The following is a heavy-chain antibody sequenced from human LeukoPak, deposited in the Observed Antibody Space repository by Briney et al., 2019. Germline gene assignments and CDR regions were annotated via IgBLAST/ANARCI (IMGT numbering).Heavy chain of an antibody. CDR2: VNHSGST. D-gene: IGHD2-15*01. CDR3: ARGSVVAARDHQNWFDP. Sequence: SETLSLTCSVSGYSISSGYYWDWIRQPPGKGLEWIGEVNHSGSTNYNPSLKSRVTISADTSKNQLSLKLSSVTAADTAVYYCARGSVVAARDHQNWFDPWGQGTLVTVSS. J-gene: IGHJ5*02. CDR1: GYSISSGYY. V-gene: IGHV4-38-2*02.